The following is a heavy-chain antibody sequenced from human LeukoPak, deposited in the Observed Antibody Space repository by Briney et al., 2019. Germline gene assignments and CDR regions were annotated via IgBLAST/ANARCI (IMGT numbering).Heavy chain of an antibody. V-gene: IGHV4-59*01. CDR3: ARAGSFRLTTTL. J-gene: IGHJ4*02. Sequence: PSETLSLTCAVSGGSISPYYWMWIRPPPGKGLDWIGYISYSGSTSFNPSLKSRVTISLDTSTNRVSLKLSSVTAADTALYYCARAGSFRLTTTLWGQGTLVTVSS. CDR1: GGSISPYY. CDR2: ISYSGST. D-gene: IGHD4-17*01.